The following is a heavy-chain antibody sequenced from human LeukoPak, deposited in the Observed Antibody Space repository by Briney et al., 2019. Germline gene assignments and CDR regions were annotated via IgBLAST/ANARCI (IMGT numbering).Heavy chain of an antibody. CDR1: GFTFSAYG. V-gene: IGHV3-30*02. Sequence: GGSLRLSCAASGFTFSAYGMHWVRQAPGRGLEWVAFIRFDGSNKYYADSVKGRFIISRDDSRNMLYLQMNSLRIEDTAVYYCTTYGDSFDYWGQGTLVTVSS. CDR3: TTYGDSFDY. J-gene: IGHJ4*02. CDR2: IRFDGSNK. D-gene: IGHD4-17*01.